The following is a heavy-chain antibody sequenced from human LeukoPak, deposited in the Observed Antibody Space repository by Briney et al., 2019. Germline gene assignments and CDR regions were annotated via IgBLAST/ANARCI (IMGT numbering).Heavy chain of an antibody. J-gene: IGHJ4*02. CDR1: GGSISSSNW. Sequence: PSETLSLTCAVSGGSISSSNWWSWVRQHPGKGLEWLGYIFYSGSTYYDPSLKSRVTISVDTSKNQFSLKLSSVTAADTAVYYCARDSGGSTVDYWGQGTLVTVSS. CDR3: ARDSGGSTVDY. D-gene: IGHD3-10*01. CDR2: IFYSGST. V-gene: IGHV4-31*11.